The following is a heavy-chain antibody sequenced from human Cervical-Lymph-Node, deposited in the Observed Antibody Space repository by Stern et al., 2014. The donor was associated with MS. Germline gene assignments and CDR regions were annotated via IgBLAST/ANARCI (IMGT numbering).Heavy chain of an antibody. Sequence: EVQLVESGVEVKKPGESLKISCKGSGYNFTTYWIGWVRQMPGKGLEWMGIIYPGDPDIRYSPSFQGQVTISADKPIRTPYMPWHSLKASDTAMYYCARLVMTGAFDIWGQGTMVTASS. CDR3: ARLVMTGAFDI. D-gene: IGHD2-21*02. V-gene: IGHV5-51*04. CDR2: IYPGDPDI. CDR1: GYNFTTYW. J-gene: IGHJ3*02.